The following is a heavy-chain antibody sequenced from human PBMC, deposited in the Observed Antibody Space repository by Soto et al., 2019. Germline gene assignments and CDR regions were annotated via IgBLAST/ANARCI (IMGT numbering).Heavy chain of an antibody. V-gene: IGHV3-33*01. CDR1: GFTFSSYG. Sequence: GGSLRLSCAASGFTFSSYGMHWVRQAPGKGLEWVAVIWYDGSNKYYADSVKGRFTISRDNSKNTLYLQMNSLRAEDTAVYYCAREKATVVTPYFDYWGQGTLVTVSS. CDR2: IWYDGSNK. D-gene: IGHD4-17*01. CDR3: AREKATVVTPYFDY. J-gene: IGHJ4*02.